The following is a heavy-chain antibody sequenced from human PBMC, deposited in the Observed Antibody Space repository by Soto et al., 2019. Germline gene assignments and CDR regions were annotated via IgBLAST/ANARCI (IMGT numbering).Heavy chain of an antibody. CDR1: GGAISSSYYY. J-gene: IGHJ4*02. D-gene: IGHD2-15*01. CDR2: IYYSGST. CDR3: ATGYSYFDY. Sequence: PSETLSLTCTVSGGAISSSYYYFICIRQPPGKGLEWIGYIYYSGSTSYNPSLKSRVTISVDTSKNQFSLKLSSVTAADTAVYYCATGYSYFDYWGQGTLVTVSS. V-gene: IGHV4-30-4*01.